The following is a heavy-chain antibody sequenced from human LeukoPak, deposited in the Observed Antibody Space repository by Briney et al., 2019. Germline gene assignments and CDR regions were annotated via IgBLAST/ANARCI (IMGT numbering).Heavy chain of an antibody. CDR1: GVTFSSYV. V-gene: IGHV3-23*01. Sequence: GGSLRLSCEASGVTFSSYVMSWVRQAPGKGLEWVSAISGSGGSTYYADSVKGRFTISRDNSKNTLYLQMNSLRAEDTAVYYCATPRIGSLYYFDYWGQGTLVTVSS. J-gene: IGHJ4*02. D-gene: IGHD1-26*01. CDR2: ISGSGGST. CDR3: ATPRIGSLYYFDY.